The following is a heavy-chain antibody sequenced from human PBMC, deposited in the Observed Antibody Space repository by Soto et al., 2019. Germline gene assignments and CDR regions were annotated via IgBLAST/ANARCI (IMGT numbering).Heavy chain of an antibody. V-gene: IGHV1-3*01. CDR3: ARGIARGRLDP. CDR1: GYTFTRYT. Sequence: QVQLVQSGAEVKKPGASVKISCKASGYTFTRYTMNWVRQAPGQRLEWMGWINPDNGNTKSSQKFQDRVIITRDTSASTAYMALRSLRAEDTAVYYCARGIARGRLDPWGQGTLVPVSS. J-gene: IGHJ5*02. CDR2: INPDNGNT. D-gene: IGHD6-13*01.